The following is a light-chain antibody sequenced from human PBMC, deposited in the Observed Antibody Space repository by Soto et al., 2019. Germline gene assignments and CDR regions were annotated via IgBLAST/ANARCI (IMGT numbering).Light chain of an antibody. Sequence: EIVLTQSPATLSLSPGERATLSCRASQSVSSYLAWYQQKPGQAPRLLIYGASSRATGIPDRFSGSGSGTEFTLTISSLQSEDFAVYLCQQYHYWPITFGQGTRLEIK. J-gene: IGKJ5*01. CDR3: QQYHYWPIT. CDR1: QSVSSY. V-gene: IGKV3D-15*01. CDR2: GAS.